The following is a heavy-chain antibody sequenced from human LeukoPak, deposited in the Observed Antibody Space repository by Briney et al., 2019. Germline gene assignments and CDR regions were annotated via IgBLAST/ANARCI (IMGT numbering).Heavy chain of an antibody. V-gene: IGHV3-23*01. CDR3: AKGASPYYYDSSGYYSLYYFDY. CDR2: ISGSGGST. D-gene: IGHD3-22*01. Sequence: GGSLRLSCAASGFTFSSYATSWVRQAPGKGLEWVSAISGSGGSTYYADSVKGRFTISRDDSKNTLYLQMNSLRAEDTAVYYCAKGASPYYYDSSGYYSLYYFDYWGQGTLVTVSS. J-gene: IGHJ4*02. CDR1: GFTFSSYA.